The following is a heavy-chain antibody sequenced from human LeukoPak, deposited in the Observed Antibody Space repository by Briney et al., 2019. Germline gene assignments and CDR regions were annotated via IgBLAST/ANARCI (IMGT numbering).Heavy chain of an antibody. V-gene: IGHV3-23*01. CDR1: GFTFSSYA. J-gene: IGHJ4*02. CDR3: AKDGSGSYYEPVDY. D-gene: IGHD3-10*01. CDR2: ISGSGGSA. Sequence: GGSLRLSCAASGFTFSSYAMSWVRQAPGKGLGWVSAISGSGGSAYYADSVKGRFTISRDNSKNTLYLQMNSLRAEDTAVYYCAKDGSGSYYEPVDYWGQGTLVTVSS.